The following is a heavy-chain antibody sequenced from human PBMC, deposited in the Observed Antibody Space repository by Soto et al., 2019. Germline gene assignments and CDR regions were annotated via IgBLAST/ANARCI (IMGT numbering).Heavy chain of an antibody. CDR2: IRMKTNNYAT. CDR1: GFSCSDSG. D-gene: IGHD2-21*01. J-gene: IGHJ6*04. CDR3: TRRPYYMDV. V-gene: IGHV3-73*01. Sequence: EVRLVESGGGLVQPGGSLRLSCAASGFSCSDSGIHWVRQASGKGLEWVGRIRMKTNNYATAYAASVEGRFSISRDDSNNTAFLQMNRLKTEDTAVYYCTRRPYYMDVWGKGNPVTVSS.